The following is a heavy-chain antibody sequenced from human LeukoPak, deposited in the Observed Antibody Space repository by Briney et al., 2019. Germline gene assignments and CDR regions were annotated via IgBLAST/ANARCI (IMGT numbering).Heavy chain of an antibody. CDR2: ISYDGSNK. CDR1: GFTFSSYA. V-gene: IGHV3-30-3*01. CDR3: ARDLQSGSYLDY. Sequence: GGSLRLSCAASGFTFSSYAMHWVRQAPGKGLEWVAVISYDGSNKYYADSVKGRFTISRDNSKNTLYLQMNSLRAEDTAVYDCARDLQSGSYLDYWGEGTLVTVSS. J-gene: IGHJ4*02. D-gene: IGHD1-26*01.